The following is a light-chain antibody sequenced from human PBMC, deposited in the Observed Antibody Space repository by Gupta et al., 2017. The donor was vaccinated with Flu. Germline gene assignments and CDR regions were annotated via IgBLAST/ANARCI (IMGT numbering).Light chain of an antibody. CDR2: DAT. J-gene: IGKJ5*01. Sequence: PASRSLSPGERATLSCRDSQRVTSYLSWYQKKPGQPPRPLILDATNRAPGVPARCNGRGSETVFTLTITSVEPQVSAVYYCQQRRAWASTFGPETRLE. V-gene: IGKV3-11*01. CDR3: QQRRAWAST. CDR1: QRVTSY.